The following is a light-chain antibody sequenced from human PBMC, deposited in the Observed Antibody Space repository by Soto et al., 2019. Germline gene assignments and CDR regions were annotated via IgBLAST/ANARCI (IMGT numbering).Light chain of an antibody. J-gene: IGKJ5*01. CDR1: QSVTNY. V-gene: IGKV3-11*01. Sequence: ENFFTQSPDTPSFFPGGKATPPLRASQSVTNYIAWYQQRPGQAPRLLIYDASNRATGVPARFSGSGSGTDFTLTISSLEPEDSAVYYCQQRSNWPRITFGQGTRLEIK. CDR3: QQRSNWPRIT. CDR2: DAS.